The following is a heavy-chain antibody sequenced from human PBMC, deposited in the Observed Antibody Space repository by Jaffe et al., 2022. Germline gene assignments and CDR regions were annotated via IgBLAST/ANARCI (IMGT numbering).Heavy chain of an antibody. CDR2: IYTSGST. V-gene: IGHV4-61*02. CDR3: ARDGTFGELYKDYMDV. CDR1: GGSISSGSYY. Sequence: QVQLQESGPGLVKPSQTLSLTCTVSGGSISSGSYYWSWIRQPAGKGLEWIGRIYTSGSTNYNPSLKSRVTISVDTSKNQFSLKLSSVTAADTAVYYCARDGTFGELYKDYMDVWGKGTTVTVSS. D-gene: IGHD3-10*01. J-gene: IGHJ6*03.